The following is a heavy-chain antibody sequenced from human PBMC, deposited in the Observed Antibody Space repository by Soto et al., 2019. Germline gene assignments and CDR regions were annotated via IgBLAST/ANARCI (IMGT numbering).Heavy chain of an antibody. D-gene: IGHD4-17*01. CDR2: ISYDGSNK. CDR3: ARPTGARYYYYGMDV. CDR1: GFTFSSYA. J-gene: IGHJ6*02. Sequence: GGSLRLSCAASGFTFSSYAMHWVRQAPGKGLEWVAVISYDGSNKYYADSVKGRFTISRDSSKNTLYLQMNSLRAEDTAVYYCARPTGARYYYYGMDVWGQGTTVTVSS. V-gene: IGHV3-30-3*01.